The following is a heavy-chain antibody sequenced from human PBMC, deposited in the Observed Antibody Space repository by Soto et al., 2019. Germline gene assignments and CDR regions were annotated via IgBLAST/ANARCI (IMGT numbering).Heavy chain of an antibody. Sequence: GGSLRLSCAASGFTFSTYGMSWVRQAPGKGLEWVSGISGSGANTSYADFAKGRFTISRDSSKNTLYLQMTNMDPVDTATYYCARESRRFFDCWGQETLVTVSS. CDR1: GFTFSTYG. CDR2: ISGSGANT. J-gene: IGHJ4*02. V-gene: IGHV3-23*01. D-gene: IGHD2-2*01. CDR3: ARESRRFFDC.